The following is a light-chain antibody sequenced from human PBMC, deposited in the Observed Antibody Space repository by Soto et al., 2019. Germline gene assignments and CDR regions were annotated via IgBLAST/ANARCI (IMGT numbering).Light chain of an antibody. CDR1: QSVSSY. CDR2: DAS. V-gene: IGKV3-11*01. CDR3: QQRSTWPPRFT. Sequence: EIVLTQSPATLSLSPGERATLSCRASQSVSSYLAWYQQKPGQAPRLLIYDASNRATGIPARFSGSGCGTDFTLTISSLEPEDFAVYYCQQRSTWPPRFTFGPGTKVDIK. J-gene: IGKJ3*01.